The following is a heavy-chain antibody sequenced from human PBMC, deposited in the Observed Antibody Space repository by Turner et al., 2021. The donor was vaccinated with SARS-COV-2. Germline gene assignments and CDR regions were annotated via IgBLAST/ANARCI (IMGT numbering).Heavy chain of an antibody. J-gene: IGHJ4*02. CDR1: GGSISSYY. CDR2: IYYSGST. V-gene: IGHV4-59*03. Sequence: QVQLQESGPGLVKPSETLSLTCTVSGGSISSYYWSWIRQPPGKGLEWIGYIYYSGSTNYNPSLKSRVTISMDTSKNQFSLKLSSVTAADTAVYYCATYIAGAGGTGYWGQGTLVTVSS. D-gene: IGHD6-13*01. CDR3: ATYIAGAGGTGY.